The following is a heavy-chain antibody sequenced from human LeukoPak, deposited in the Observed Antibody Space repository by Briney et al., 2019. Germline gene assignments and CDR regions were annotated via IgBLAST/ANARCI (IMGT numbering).Heavy chain of an antibody. CDR2: ISHNGTT. Sequence: SETLSLTCTVSGDSISSGSHWGWLRQPPGKGLEWIGCISHNGTTYYNPSFKSRVAISVDTSKKHFSLNLNSVTAADTAVYYCARELLNYNPAGYWGQGTLVTVSS. CDR3: ARELLNYNPAGY. V-gene: IGHV4-38-2*02. J-gene: IGHJ4*02. D-gene: IGHD3-10*01. CDR1: GDSISSGSH.